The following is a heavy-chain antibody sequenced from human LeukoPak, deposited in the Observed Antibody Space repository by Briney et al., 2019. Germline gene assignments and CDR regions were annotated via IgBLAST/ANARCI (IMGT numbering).Heavy chain of an antibody. V-gene: IGHV4-59*08. CDR3: ARSGGRLRFLEWLWEY. Sequence: PSETLSLTCTVSGGSISSYYWSWIRQPPGKGLEWLGYIYYSGSTNYNPSLRRRVTISVDTSKNQFSLKLSSVTAADTAVYYCARSGGRLRFLEWLWEYWGQGTLVTVSS. CDR2: IYYSGST. CDR1: GGSISSYY. D-gene: IGHD3-3*01. J-gene: IGHJ4*02.